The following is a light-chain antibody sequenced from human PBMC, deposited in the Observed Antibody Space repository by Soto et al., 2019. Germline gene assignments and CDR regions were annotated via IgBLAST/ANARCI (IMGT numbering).Light chain of an antibody. CDR2: SAS. J-gene: IGKJ2*01. Sequence: EVVLTQSPGTLSLSPGERATLSCRASQTVNSSYLAWYQQKPGQAPRLLIYSASSRATDIPDRFSGSGSGIDFSLTISRPEPEDFQVYSCQRYGIAPPKYTFGQGTKLEIK. V-gene: IGKV3-20*01. CDR1: QTVNSSY. CDR3: QRYGIAPPKYT.